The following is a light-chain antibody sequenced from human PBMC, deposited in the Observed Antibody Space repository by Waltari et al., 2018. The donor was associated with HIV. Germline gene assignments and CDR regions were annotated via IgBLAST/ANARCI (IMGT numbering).Light chain of an antibody. CDR1: SPNIGAGYD. J-gene: IGLJ2*01. CDR2: GNS. V-gene: IGLV1-40*01. CDR3: QSYDSSLTVVI. Sequence: QSVLTQPPSVSGAPGQRVTTSCTGSSPNIGAGYDVPWYQPVPGTAPKLLIFGNSNRPSGVPDRFSGSKSATSASLAITGLQAEDEADYYCQSYDSSLTVVIFGGGTKLTVL.